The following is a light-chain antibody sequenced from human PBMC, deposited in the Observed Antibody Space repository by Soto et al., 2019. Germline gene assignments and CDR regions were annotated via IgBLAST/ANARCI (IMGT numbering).Light chain of an antibody. CDR2: TNH. CDR1: SSSIGSNL. J-gene: IGLJ2*01. V-gene: IGLV1-47*02. Sequence: QSVLTQPPSASGTPGQRVTISCSGSSSSIGSNLVYWYQQLPGTAPKLLIYTNHQRPSGVPDRFSGSKSGTSSSLAISGLRSEDDADYYGAACDDMFSGMVFGGGTKLTVL. CDR3: AACDDMFSGMV.